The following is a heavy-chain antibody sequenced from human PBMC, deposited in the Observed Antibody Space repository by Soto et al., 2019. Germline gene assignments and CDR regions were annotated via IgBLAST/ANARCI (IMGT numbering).Heavy chain of an antibody. V-gene: IGHV2-5*02. Sequence: VSGPTLVNPTQTLTLTCTFSGFSLSTSGVGVGWIRQPPGKALEWLALIYWDDDKRYSPSLKSRLTITKDTSKNQVVLTMTNMDPVDTATYYCAHSPLGYCSSTSCYLPFDYWGKGTLVTVSS. CDR2: IYWDDDK. D-gene: IGHD2-2*01. CDR3: AHSPLGYCSSTSCYLPFDY. CDR1: GFSLSTSGVG. J-gene: IGHJ4*02.